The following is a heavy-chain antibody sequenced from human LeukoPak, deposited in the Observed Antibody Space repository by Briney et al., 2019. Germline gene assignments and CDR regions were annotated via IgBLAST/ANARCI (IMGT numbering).Heavy chain of an antibody. CDR2: INPKSGGT. J-gene: IGHJ5*02. CDR1: GYSFTDKY. CDR3: ARAGGRSWFDP. V-gene: IGHV1-2*02. Sequence: ASVKVSCKASGYSFTDKYLHWVRQAPGQGLEWMGWINPKSGGTNYAQKFQGGVTMTTDTSMTTAHMEVSRLTSDDTAVYYCARAGGRSWFDPWGPGTLVTVSS.